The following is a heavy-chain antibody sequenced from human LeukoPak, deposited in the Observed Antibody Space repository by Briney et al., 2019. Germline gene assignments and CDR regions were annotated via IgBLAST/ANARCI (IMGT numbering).Heavy chain of an antibody. V-gene: IGHV5-10-1*01. Sequence: PGESLKISCKDSGYSITSYWISWVRQMPGKGLEWMGRIDPSDSYTNYSPSFQGHVTISADKSISTAYLQWSSLKASDTAMYYCARRSSGWYDFDYWGQGTLVTVSS. CDR3: ARRSSGWYDFDY. CDR2: IDPSDSYT. J-gene: IGHJ4*02. CDR1: GYSITSYW. D-gene: IGHD6-19*01.